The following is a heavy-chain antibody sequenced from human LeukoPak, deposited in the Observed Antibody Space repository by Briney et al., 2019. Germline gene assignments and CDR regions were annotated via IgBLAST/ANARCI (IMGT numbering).Heavy chain of an antibody. V-gene: IGHV1-24*01. CDR3: ATYDSSVHGCYYYGMDV. CDR1: GYTLTELS. D-gene: IGHD3-22*01. Sequence: GASVKVSCKVSGYTLTELSMHWVRQAPGKGLEWMGGFDPEDGETIYAQKFQGRVTMTEDTSTDTAYMELSSLRSEDTAVYYCATYDSSVHGCYYYGMDVWGQGTTVTVSS. CDR2: FDPEDGET. J-gene: IGHJ6*02.